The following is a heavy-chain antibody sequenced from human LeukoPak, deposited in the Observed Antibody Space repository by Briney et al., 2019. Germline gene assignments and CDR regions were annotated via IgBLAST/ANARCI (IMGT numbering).Heavy chain of an antibody. J-gene: IGHJ4*02. CDR2: IYYSGST. CDR3: ARDHASGGMARTIDY. D-gene: IGHD5-24*01. V-gene: IGHV4-39*07. CDR1: GGSISGSSYY. Sequence: SETLSLTCTVSGGSISGSSYYWGWIRQPPGKGLEWIGSIYYSGSTYYNPSLKSRVTISVDTSKNQFSLKLSSVTAADTAVYYCARDHASGGMARTIDYWGQGTLVTVSS.